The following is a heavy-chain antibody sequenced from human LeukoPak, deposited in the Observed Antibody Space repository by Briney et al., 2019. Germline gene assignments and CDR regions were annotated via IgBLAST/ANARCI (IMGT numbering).Heavy chain of an antibody. CDR3: ARECIDGYYESSGYDL. V-gene: IGHV3-7*01. CDR1: GFSLSGYW. D-gene: IGHD3-22*01. J-gene: IGHJ4*02. CDR2: IKDDGSRK. Sequence: GGSLRLSCAASGFSLSGYWMTWVRQAPGKGLEWVANIKDDGSRKHDVDSARGRFTISRDNAKNSLYLDMNSLRAEDTAVYYCARECIDGYYESSGYDLWGQGALVTVSS.